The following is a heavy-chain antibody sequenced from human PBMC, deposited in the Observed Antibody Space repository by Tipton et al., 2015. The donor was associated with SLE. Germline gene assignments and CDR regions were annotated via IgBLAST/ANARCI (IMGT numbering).Heavy chain of an antibody. J-gene: IGHJ4*02. CDR3: AREDPGRCLFDY. V-gene: IGHV4-59*01. Sequence: TLSLTCTVSGGSISSYYWSWIRQPPGKGLEWIGYIYFSGTTNYNPSLMSRVFISVDTSKKQFSLRLTSVTAADTAVYYCAREDPGRCLFDYWGQGTLVTVPS. CDR2: IYFSGTT. CDR1: GGSISSYY. D-gene: IGHD2-15*01.